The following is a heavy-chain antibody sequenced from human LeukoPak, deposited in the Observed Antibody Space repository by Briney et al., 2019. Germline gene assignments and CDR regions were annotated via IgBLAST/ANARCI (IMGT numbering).Heavy chain of an antibody. J-gene: IGHJ6*03. D-gene: IGHD3-10*01. CDR2: IKQDGSEK. Sequence: GGSLRLSCAASGFTFSSYWMSWVRQAPGKGLEWVANIKQDGSEKYFVDSVKGRFTISRDNDKNSLYLQMNSLRVEDTAVYYCARDRVTMIRGVRILDYYYYYMDVWGKGTTVTISS. CDR1: GFTFSSYW. V-gene: IGHV3-7*01. CDR3: ARDRVTMIRGVRILDYYYYYMDV.